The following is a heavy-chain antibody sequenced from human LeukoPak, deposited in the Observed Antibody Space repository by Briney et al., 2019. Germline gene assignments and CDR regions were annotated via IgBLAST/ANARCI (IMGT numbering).Heavy chain of an antibody. CDR1: GYTFTSYG. CDR2: ISAYNGNT. J-gene: IGHJ6*02. V-gene: IGHV1-18*01. CDR3: AYDFWSGYGPGMDV. Sequence: ASVKVSCKASGYTFTSYGISWVRQAPGQGLEWMGWISAYNGNTNYAQKLQGRVTMTTDTSTSTAYMELRSLRSDDTAMYYCAYDFWSGYGPGMDVWGQGTTVTVSS. D-gene: IGHD3-3*01.